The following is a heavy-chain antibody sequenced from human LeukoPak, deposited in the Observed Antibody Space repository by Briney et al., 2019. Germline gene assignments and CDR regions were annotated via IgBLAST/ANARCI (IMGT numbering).Heavy chain of an antibody. CDR1: GFTFSGYW. Sequence: GGSLRLSCAASGFTFSGYWMSWVRQAPGKGLEWVANIKQDGSEKYYVDSVKGRFTISRDNSKNTLYLQMNSLRAEDTAVYYCARDSVLYDFWSGYYPYGMDVWGQGTTVTVSS. CDR3: ARDSVLYDFWSGYYPYGMDV. CDR2: IKQDGSEK. V-gene: IGHV3-7*03. D-gene: IGHD3-3*01. J-gene: IGHJ6*02.